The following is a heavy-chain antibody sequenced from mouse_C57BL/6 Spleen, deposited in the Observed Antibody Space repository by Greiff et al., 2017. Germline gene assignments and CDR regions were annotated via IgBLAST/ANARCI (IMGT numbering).Heavy chain of an antibody. CDR3: ARDYSGSYYCYFDV. J-gene: IGHJ1*03. Sequence: VQLQQSGPELVKPGASVKISCKASGYTFTNYYMNWVKQSHGKSLEWIGDINPNNGGTSYKQKFKGKATVTVDKSSSTAYMELRSLTSEDSAVYYCARDYSGSYYCYFDVWGTGTTVTVSS. V-gene: IGHV1-26*01. D-gene: IGHD1-1*01. CDR2: INPNNGGT. CDR1: GYTFTNYY.